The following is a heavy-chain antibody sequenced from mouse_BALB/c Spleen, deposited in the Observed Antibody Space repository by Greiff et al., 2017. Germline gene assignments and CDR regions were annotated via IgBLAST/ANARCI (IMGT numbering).Heavy chain of an antibody. D-gene: IGHD2-4*01. Sequence: EVHLVESGGGLVQPGGSRKLSCAASGFTFSSFGMHWVRQAPEKGLEWVAYISSGSSTIYYADTVKGRFTISRDNPKNTLFLQMTSLRSEDTAMYYCARWDDYDDYAMDYWGQGTSVTVSS. CDR1: GFTFSSFG. J-gene: IGHJ4*01. V-gene: IGHV5-17*02. CDR3: ARWDDYDDYAMDY. CDR2: ISSGSSTI.